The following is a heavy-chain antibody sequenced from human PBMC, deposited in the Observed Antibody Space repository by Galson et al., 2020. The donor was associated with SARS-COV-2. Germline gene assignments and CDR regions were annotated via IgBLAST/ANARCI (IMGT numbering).Heavy chain of an antibody. Sequence: SETLSLTCTVSGGSISSSSYYWGWIRQPPGKGLEWIGSIYYSGSTYYNPSLKSRVTISVDTSKNQFSLKLSSVTAADTAVYYCARSRQLGYCTNGVCYTHSIYFDYWGQGTLVTVSS. CDR1: GGSISSSSYY. D-gene: IGHD2-8*01. V-gene: IGHV4-39*07. CDR3: ARSRQLGYCTNGVCYTHSIYFDY. CDR2: IYYSGST. J-gene: IGHJ4*02.